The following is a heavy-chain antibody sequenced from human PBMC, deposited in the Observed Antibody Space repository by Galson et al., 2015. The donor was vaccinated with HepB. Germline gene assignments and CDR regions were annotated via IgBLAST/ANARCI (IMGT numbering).Heavy chain of an antibody. CDR3: AKVEDGYNLGGED. Sequence: SLRLSCAASGSTFSSYGVHWVRQAPGKGLEWVAVISYDGSNKYYADSVKGRFTISRDNSKNTLYLQMNSLRAEDTAVYYCAKVEDGYNLGGEDWGQGTLVTVSS. D-gene: IGHD5-24*01. J-gene: IGHJ4*02. CDR2: ISYDGSNK. CDR1: GSTFSSYG. V-gene: IGHV3-30*18.